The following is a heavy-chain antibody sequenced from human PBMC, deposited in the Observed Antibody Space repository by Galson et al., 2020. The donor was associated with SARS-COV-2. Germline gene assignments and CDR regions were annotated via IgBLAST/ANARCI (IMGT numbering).Heavy chain of an antibody. CDR1: GYTFTGYY. Sequence: ASVQVSCKASGYTFTGYYMHWVRQAPGQGLEWMGWINPNSGGTNYAQKFQGRVTMTRDTSISTAYMELSRLRSDDTAVYYCARVGSGSYYYCYGMDVWGQATTVTVA. D-gene: IGHD1-26*01. J-gene: IGHJ6*02. CDR3: ARVGSGSYYYCYGMDV. CDR2: INPNSGGT. V-gene: IGHV1-2*02.